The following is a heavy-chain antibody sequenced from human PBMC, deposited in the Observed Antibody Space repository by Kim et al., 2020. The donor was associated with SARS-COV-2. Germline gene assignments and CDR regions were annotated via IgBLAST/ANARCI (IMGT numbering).Heavy chain of an antibody. CDR2: INHSGST. CDR1: GGSFSGYY. D-gene: IGHD3-22*01. V-gene: IGHV4-34*01. Sequence: SDTLSLTCAVYGGSFSGYYWSWIRQPPGKGLEWIGEINHSGSTNYNPSLKSRVTISVDTSKNQFSLKLSSVTAADTAVYYCARGIGSPYRYYDSSGYHAFDIWGQGTMVTVSS. CDR3: ARGIGSPYRYYDSSGYHAFDI. J-gene: IGHJ3*02.